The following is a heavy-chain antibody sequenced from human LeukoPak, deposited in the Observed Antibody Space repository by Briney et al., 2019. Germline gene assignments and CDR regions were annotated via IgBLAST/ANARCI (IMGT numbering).Heavy chain of an antibody. Sequence: SETLSLTCTVSGGSFRSYYWSWIRQSPGKVLEWIGYIYYSGSTNYNPSLKSRVTISLDTSKNQFSLKLSSVTAADTAVYYCARYSSGYYSVFDYWGPGTLVTVSS. CDR3: ARYSSGYYSVFDY. J-gene: IGHJ4*02. CDR1: GGSFRSYY. V-gene: IGHV4-59*01. CDR2: IYYSGST. D-gene: IGHD3-22*01.